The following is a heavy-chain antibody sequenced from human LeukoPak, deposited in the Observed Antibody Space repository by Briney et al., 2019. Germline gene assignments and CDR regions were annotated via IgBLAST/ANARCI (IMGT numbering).Heavy chain of an antibody. CDR2: IYYTGST. CDR3: ARGSKYSSSWYRGDYYGMDV. Sequence: SETLSPTCIVSGGSISSYYWSWIRQPPGKGLEWIGYIYYTGSTNYNPSLKSRITISVDTSKNQFSLKLSSVTAADTAVYYCARGSKYSSSWYRGDYYGMDVWGQGTTVTVSS. D-gene: IGHD6-13*01. CDR1: GGSISSYY. J-gene: IGHJ6*02. V-gene: IGHV4-59*01.